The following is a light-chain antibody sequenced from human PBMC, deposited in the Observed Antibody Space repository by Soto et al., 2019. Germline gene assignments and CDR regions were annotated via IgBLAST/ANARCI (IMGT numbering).Light chain of an antibody. V-gene: IGKV3-20*01. CDR2: GAS. Sequence: EIVLTQSPGTLYLSPGERATLSCRANQSVSSSFLAWYQQKPGQAPRLLIYGASIRATGIPDRFSGSVSGTDFTDFTLNISGLEPEDFAVYFCQQYHRSPWPVGLGTKVEF. CDR1: QSVSSSF. J-gene: IGKJ1*01. CDR3: QQYHRSPWP.